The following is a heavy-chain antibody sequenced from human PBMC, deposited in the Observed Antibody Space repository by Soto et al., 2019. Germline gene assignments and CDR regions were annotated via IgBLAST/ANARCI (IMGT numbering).Heavy chain of an antibody. V-gene: IGHV3-33*01. Sequence: PGGSLRLSCAASGFTFSSYGMHWVRQAPGKGLEWVAVIWFDGSNKYYADSVKGRFTISRDNSKNTLYLQMNSLRAEDTAVYYCARDPGGDSSGYPYWYFDLWGRGTLVTVSS. D-gene: IGHD3-22*01. CDR3: ARDPGGDSSGYPYWYFDL. CDR1: GFTFSSYG. J-gene: IGHJ2*01. CDR2: IWFDGSNK.